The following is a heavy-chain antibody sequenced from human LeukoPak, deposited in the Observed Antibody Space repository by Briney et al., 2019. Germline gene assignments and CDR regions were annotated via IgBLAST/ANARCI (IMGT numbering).Heavy chain of an antibody. J-gene: IGHJ4*02. V-gene: IGHV4-61*01. Sequence: SETLSLTCRVSGYSISSAYYWGWIRQPPGKGLEWIGYIYYNGYTDYNPSLKSRVTISLHTSKNQFSLNLSSVTAADTAVYYCARDRHWTNDWVFDYWGQGTLVTVSS. D-gene: IGHD1/OR15-1a*01. CDR1: GYSISSAYY. CDR3: ARDRHWTNDWVFDY. CDR2: IYYNGYT.